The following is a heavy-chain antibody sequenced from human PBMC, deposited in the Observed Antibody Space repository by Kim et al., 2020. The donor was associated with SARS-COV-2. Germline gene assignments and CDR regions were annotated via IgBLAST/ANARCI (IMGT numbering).Heavy chain of an antibody. CDR3: ARVQYYYGSGSPDFDY. D-gene: IGHD3-10*01. V-gene: IGHV3-74*01. CDR1: GFTFSSYW. CDR2: INSDGSST. J-gene: IGHJ4*02. Sequence: GGSLRLSCAASGFTFSSYWMHWVRQAPGKWLVWVSRINSDGSSTSYADSVKGRFTISRDNAKNTLYLQMNSLRAEDTAVYYCARVQYYYGSGSPDFDYWGQGTLVNVSS.